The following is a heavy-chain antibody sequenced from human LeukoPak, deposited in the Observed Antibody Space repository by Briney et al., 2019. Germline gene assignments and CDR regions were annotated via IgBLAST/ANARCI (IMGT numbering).Heavy chain of an antibody. CDR1: GFTFTNYA. Sequence: TGGSLRLSCAASGFTFTNYAMSWVRQAPGKGLEWVSFISGSGGTTHYADSVKGRFTISRDNLKTTLYLQMNSLRAEDTAVYYCAKDEGYSSGIPFEDWGQGTLVTVSS. J-gene: IGHJ4*02. D-gene: IGHD6-19*01. CDR3: AKDEGYSSGIPFED. V-gene: IGHV3-23*01. CDR2: ISGSGGTT.